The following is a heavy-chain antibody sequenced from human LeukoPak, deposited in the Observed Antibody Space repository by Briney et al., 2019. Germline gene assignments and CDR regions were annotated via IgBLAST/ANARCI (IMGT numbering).Heavy chain of an antibody. CDR2: INPSGGST. J-gene: IGHJ4*02. V-gene: IGHV1-46*01. Sequence: ASVKVSCKASGYTFISYYMHWVRQAPGQGLEWMGIINPSGGSTSYAQKFQGRVTITRNTSISTAYMELSSLRSEDTAVYYCATQIGIVGATDYFDYWGQGTLVTVSS. CDR1: GYTFISYY. D-gene: IGHD1-26*01. CDR3: ATQIGIVGATDYFDY.